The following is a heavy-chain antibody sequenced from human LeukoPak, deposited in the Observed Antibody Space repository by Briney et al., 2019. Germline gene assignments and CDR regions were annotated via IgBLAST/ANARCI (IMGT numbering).Heavy chain of an antibody. CDR1: GFTFSSYS. Sequence: GGSLRLSCAASGFTFSSYSVNWVRQAPGKGLEWVSSISSSSSYIYYADSVKGRFTISRDNAKNSLYLQMNSLRAEDTAVYYCARVHTLITQGWVDYWGQGTLVTVSS. J-gene: IGHJ4*02. V-gene: IGHV3-21*01. CDR3: ARVHTLITQGWVDY. D-gene: IGHD3-16*01. CDR2: ISSSSSYI.